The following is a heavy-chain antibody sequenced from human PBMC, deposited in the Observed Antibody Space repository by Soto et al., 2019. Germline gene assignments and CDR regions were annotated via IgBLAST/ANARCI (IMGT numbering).Heavy chain of an antibody. V-gene: IGHV1-3*01. Sequence: GASVKVSCKASGYTFTSYAMHWVRQAPGQRLEWMGGINAGNAKTKYSQKFQARVTLTRDESASTAYMELSSLRSADTAVYYCAEVDSAMITLNYWGQGAQVTVSS. D-gene: IGHD3-16*01. CDR2: INAGNAKT. CDR1: GYTFTSYA. J-gene: IGHJ4*02. CDR3: AEVDSAMITLNY.